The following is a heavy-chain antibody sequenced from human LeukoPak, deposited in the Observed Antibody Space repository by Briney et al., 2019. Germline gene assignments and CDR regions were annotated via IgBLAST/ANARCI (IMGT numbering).Heavy chain of an antibody. CDR3: ARYDNGKDYFDY. Sequence: GGSLRLSCAASGFTFNSYWMSWVRQAPGKGLEWVSLMYSGGGTSYADSVKGRFTISRDTSKNTLYLQMSSLRAEDTALYYCARYDNGKDYFDYWGQGTLVTVSS. J-gene: IGHJ4*02. V-gene: IGHV3-53*01. CDR1: GFTFNSYW. CDR2: MYSGGGT. D-gene: IGHD1-1*01.